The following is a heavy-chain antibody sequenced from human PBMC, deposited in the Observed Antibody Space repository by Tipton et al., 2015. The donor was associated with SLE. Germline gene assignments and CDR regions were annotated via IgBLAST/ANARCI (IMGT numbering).Heavy chain of an antibody. CDR2: IYYSGST. V-gene: IGHV4-31*03. Sequence: TLSLTCTVSGVSITRSDYSWSWIRQHPGKGLEWIGYIYYSGSTYYNPSLESRVTISTDTSKNQFSLKLNSVTAADTAVYYCAREVKGGAADSWGQGTLVTVSS. CDR1: GVSITRSDYS. D-gene: IGHD4/OR15-4a*01. J-gene: IGHJ4*02. CDR3: AREVKGGAADS.